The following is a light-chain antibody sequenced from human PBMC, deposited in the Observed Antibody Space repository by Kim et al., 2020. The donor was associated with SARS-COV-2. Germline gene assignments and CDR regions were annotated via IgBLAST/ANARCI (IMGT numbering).Light chain of an antibody. V-gene: IGLV3-21*04. CDR1: DIAAKS. J-gene: IGLJ3*02. CDR2: YNS. CDR3: QVWDSSSDLWV. Sequence: SYELTQPPSVSVAPGKTAMITCGGNDIAAKSVQWYQQKPGQAPLLVTYYNSDRPPGIPERLSGSNSGNTATLTITRVEAGDEADYYCQVWDSSSDLWVFGGGTQLTVL.